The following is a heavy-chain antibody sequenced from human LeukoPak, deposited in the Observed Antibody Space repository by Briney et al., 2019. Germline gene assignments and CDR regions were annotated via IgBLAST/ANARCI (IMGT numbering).Heavy chain of an antibody. Sequence: GVSLRLFCTASRFPYSSYSMNCLRHPRGKGREGVSSISSSSRYIYYADSVKGRFTISKDNVKNSVYLQMSSLRVEDTAVYYCARASDYGDYFSGMDVWGEGTTVSVST. V-gene: IGHV3-21*01. CDR1: RFPYSSYS. J-gene: IGHJ6*04. CDR2: ISSSSRYI. CDR3: ARASDYGDYFSGMDV. D-gene: IGHD4-17*01.